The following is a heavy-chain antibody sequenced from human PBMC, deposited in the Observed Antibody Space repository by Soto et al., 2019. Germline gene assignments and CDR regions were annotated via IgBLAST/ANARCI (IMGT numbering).Heavy chain of an antibody. CDR2: ISSSSSTI. J-gene: IGHJ6*03. Sequence: EVQLVESGGGLVQPGGSLRLSCAASGFTFSSYSMNWVRQAPGKGLEWVSYISSSSSTIYYADSVKGRFTISRDNAKNSLYLQMNSLRAEDTAVYYCATDRRSLVPDYYYYMDVWGKGTTVTVSS. V-gene: IGHV3-48*01. CDR3: ATDRRSLVPDYYYYMDV. CDR1: GFTFSSYS. D-gene: IGHD6-13*01.